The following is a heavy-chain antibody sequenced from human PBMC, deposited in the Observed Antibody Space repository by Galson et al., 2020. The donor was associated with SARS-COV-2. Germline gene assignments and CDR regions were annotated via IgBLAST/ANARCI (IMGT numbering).Heavy chain of an antibody. V-gene: IGHV3-23*01. Sequence: QSPGARPYAVSSIKTKNGNTYYADSVKGRFTIHRDNSKNTLYLQMDSLRAEDTAVYYCAKDGEREYDVCRGHYYYYGMDVWGKG. CDR2: IKTKNGNT. CDR3: AKDGEREYDVCRGHYYYYGMDV. D-gene: IGHD3-3*01. J-gene: IGHJ6*04.